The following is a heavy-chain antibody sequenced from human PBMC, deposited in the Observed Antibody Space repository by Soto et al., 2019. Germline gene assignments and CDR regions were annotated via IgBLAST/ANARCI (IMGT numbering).Heavy chain of an antibody. CDR3: ARDYSYDSSGHDAFDI. Sequence: ASVKVSCKASGYTFTSYGISWVRQAPGQGLEWMGWISAYNGNTNYAQKLQGRVTMTTDTSTSTAYMELRSLSSDDTAVYYCARDYSYDSSGHDAFDIWGQGTMVT. CDR1: GYTFTSYG. D-gene: IGHD3-22*01. J-gene: IGHJ3*02. V-gene: IGHV1-18*01. CDR2: ISAYNGNT.